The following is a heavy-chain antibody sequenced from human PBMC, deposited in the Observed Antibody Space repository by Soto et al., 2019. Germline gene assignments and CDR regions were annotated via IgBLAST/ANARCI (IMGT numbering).Heavy chain of an antibody. CDR1: GYSFTSYW. CDR3: ARPSNNYVAH. Sequence: GESLKISCKGSGYSFTSYWIGWVRQMPGKGLEWMGIIYPRDSYTRYSPSFQGQVTISADKSISTAYLQWNSLKASDTAMYYCARPSNNYVAHWGQGTLVTVSS. D-gene: IGHD4-4*01. CDR2: IYPRDSYT. J-gene: IGHJ4*02. V-gene: IGHV5-51*01.